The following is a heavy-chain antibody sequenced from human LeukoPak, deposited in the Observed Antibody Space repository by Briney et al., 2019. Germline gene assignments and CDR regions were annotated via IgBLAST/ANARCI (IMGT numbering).Heavy chain of an antibody. CDR1: GFTFSSYW. J-gene: IGHJ4*02. Sequence: GGSLRLSCAASGFTFSSYWMSWVRQAPGKGLEWVANIKQDGSEKYYVDSVKGRFTISRDNAKNSLYLQMNSLRAEDTAVYYCAKEPSDILTGYQEYYFDYWGQGTLVTVSS. CDR3: AKEPSDILTGYQEYYFDY. D-gene: IGHD3-9*01. V-gene: IGHV3-7*01. CDR2: IKQDGSEK.